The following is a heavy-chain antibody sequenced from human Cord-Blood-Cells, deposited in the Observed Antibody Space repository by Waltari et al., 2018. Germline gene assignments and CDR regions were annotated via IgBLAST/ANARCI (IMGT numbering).Heavy chain of an antibody. D-gene: IGHD2-2*01. CDR2: IIPIFGTA. Sequence: QVQLVQSGAEVKKPGSSVKVSCKASGGTFSSYAISWVRRAPGQGLEWMGGIIPIFGTANYAQKFQGRVTITADESTSTAYMELSSLRSEDTAVYYCARDPGVYCSSTSCYDAFDIWGQGTMVTVSS. CDR1: GGTFSSYA. CDR3: ARDPGVYCSSTSCYDAFDI. J-gene: IGHJ3*02. V-gene: IGHV1-69*01.